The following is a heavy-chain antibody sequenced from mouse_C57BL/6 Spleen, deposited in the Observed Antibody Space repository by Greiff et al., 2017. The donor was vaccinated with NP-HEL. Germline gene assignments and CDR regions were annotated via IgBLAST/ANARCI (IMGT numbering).Heavy chain of an antibody. CDR2: ISSGSSTI. CDR1: GFTFSDYG. J-gene: IGHJ4*01. V-gene: IGHV5-17*01. D-gene: IGHD1-1*01. Sequence: EVHLVESGGGLVKPGGSLKLSCAASGFTFSDYGMHWVRQAPEKGLEWVAYISSGSSTIYYADTVKGRFTISRDNAKNTLFLQMTSLRSEDTAMYYCAMHYGSLYAMDYWGQGTSVTVSS. CDR3: AMHYGSLYAMDY.